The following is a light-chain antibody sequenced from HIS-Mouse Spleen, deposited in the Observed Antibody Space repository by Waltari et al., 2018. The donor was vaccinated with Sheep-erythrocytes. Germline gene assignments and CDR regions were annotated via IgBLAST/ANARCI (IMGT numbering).Light chain of an antibody. V-gene: IGKV1-33*01. CDR1: QDISNY. Sequence: DIQMTQSPSSLSASVGDRVTITCQASQDISNYLNWYQQKPEKAPKLLTYDASNLETGVPSRFSGSGSGTDFTFTISSLQPEDIATYYCQQYDNLPYTFGQGTKLEIK. CDR3: QQYDNLPYT. J-gene: IGKJ2*01. CDR2: DAS.